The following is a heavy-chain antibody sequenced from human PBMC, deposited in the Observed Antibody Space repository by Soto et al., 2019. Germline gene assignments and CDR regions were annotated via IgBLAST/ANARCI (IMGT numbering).Heavy chain of an antibody. CDR3: ARGQHYYDSSGYRGLLAFDI. CDR1: GGFISSGGYS. CDR2: IYHSGST. J-gene: IGHJ3*02. D-gene: IGHD3-22*01. Sequence: QLQLQESGSGLVKPSQTLSLTCAVSGGFISSGGYSWSWIRQPPGKGLEWIGYIYHSGSTYYNPSLKSRVTISVDRSKNQFSLKLSSVTAADTAVYYCARGQHYYDSSGYRGLLAFDIWGRGRMVTASS. V-gene: IGHV4-30-2*01.